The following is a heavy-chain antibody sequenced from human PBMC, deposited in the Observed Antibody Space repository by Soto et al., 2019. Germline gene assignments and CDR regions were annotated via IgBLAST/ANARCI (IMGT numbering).Heavy chain of an antibody. J-gene: IGHJ5*02. Sequence: QVQLQESGPRLVQPSETLSLICSVSGGSISGYYWSWIRQPAGKGLEWIGRIYGSGSVDYHPSLKRRVTMSVDTSKNHFSLKLGSVTAADTAVYYCARDHSDQLWFGGGFEPWGQGILVTVSA. D-gene: IGHD3-10*01. CDR2: IYGSGSV. CDR1: GGSISGYY. CDR3: ARDHSDQLWFGGGFEP. V-gene: IGHV4-4*07.